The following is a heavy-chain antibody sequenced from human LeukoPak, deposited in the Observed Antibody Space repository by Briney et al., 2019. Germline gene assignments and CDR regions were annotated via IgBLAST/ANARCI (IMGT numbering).Heavy chain of an antibody. J-gene: IGHJ4*02. CDR1: GYSISSGYY. CDR3: ARDAPYCSSTSCYASSVDY. Sequence: PSETLSLTCTVSGYSISSGYYWGWIRQPPGKGLEWIGSIYHSGSTYYNPSLKSRVTISVDTSKNQFSLRLSSVTAADTAVYYCARDAPYCSSTSCYASSVDYWGQGTLVTVSS. D-gene: IGHD2-2*01. V-gene: IGHV4-38-2*02. CDR2: IYHSGST.